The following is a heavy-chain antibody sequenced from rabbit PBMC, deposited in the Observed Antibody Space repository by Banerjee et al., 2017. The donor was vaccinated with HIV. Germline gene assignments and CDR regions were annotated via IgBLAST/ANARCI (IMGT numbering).Heavy chain of an antibody. J-gene: IGHJ2*01. CDR1: GFDFSSNA. CDR2: IDTGDGDT. D-gene: IGHD6-1*01. V-gene: IGHV1S47*01. Sequence: QEQLVESGGGLVQPEGSLTLTCKASGFDFSSNAMCWVRQAPGKGLEWIGCIDTGDGDTYYANWVNGRFTISRGNAQNTVFLQMTSLTAADTATYFCARDMDYATGAFDPWGPGTLVTVS. CDR3: ARDMDYATGAFDP.